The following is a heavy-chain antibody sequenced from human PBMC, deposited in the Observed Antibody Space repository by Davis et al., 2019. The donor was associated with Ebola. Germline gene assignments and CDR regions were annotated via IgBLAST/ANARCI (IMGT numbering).Heavy chain of an antibody. CDR3: ARSTWIQLWPKHRGYYYYGMDV. D-gene: IGHD5-18*01. Sequence: GSLRLSCTVSGGSISSYYWSWIRQPPGKGLEWIGYIYYSGSTNYNPSLKSRVTISVDTSKNQFSLKLSSVTAADTAVYYCARSTWIQLWPKHRGYYYYGMDVWGQGTTVTVSS. V-gene: IGHV4-59*01. J-gene: IGHJ6*02. CDR2: IYYSGST. CDR1: GGSISSYY.